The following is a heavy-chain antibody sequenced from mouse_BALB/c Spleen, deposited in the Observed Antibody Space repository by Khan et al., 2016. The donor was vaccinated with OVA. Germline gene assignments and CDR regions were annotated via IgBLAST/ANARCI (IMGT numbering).Heavy chain of an antibody. V-gene: IGHV5-9*02. CDR3: TRPSYYGNPWFTY. Sequence: EVHLVESGGGLVKPGGSLKLSCEVSGFAFNSYDMSWVRQTPEKRLEWVATISSTGTYTYYPDSVKGRFTISRDTARNTLYLQMSSLRSEDTALYYCTRPSYYGNPWFTYWGQGTLVTVSA. CDR1: GFAFNSYD. J-gene: IGHJ3*01. CDR2: ISSTGTYT. D-gene: IGHD2-10*01.